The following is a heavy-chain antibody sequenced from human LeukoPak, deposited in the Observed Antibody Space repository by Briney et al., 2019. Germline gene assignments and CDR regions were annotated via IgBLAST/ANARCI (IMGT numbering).Heavy chain of an antibody. CDR3: AKDQFSWSYMQTIEY. CDR1: GFTFSGYG. V-gene: IGHV3-30*18. CDR2: ISYDGGNK. Sequence: GRSLRLSCAASGFTFSGYGMHWVRQAPGKGLEWVAVISYDGGNKYYADSVKGRFTISRDNSKNTLNLQMNSLRAEDTAVYHCAKDQFSWSYMQTIEYWGQGTLVTVSS. D-gene: IGHD1-26*01. J-gene: IGHJ4*02.